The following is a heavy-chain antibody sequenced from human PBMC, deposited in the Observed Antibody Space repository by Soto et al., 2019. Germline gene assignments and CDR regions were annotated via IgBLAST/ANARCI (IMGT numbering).Heavy chain of an antibody. Sequence: SGPTLVNPTQTLTLTCTFSGFSLSTSAMCVTWIRQPPGEALERLALIDWDDDKYYSTALRTRLTISRDTSKNQVVLTMTNMDPVDTATYYCARIQGTRMAPSDYWGQGTLVTVPS. CDR1: GFSLSTSAMC. CDR2: IDWDDDK. V-gene: IGHV2-70*01. J-gene: IGHJ4*02. D-gene: IGHD5-12*01. CDR3: ARIQGTRMAPSDY.